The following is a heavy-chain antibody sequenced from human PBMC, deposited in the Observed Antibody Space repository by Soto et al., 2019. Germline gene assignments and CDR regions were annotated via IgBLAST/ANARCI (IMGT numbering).Heavy chain of an antibody. J-gene: IGHJ5*02. CDR3: ARVAPGAEAWFGP. D-gene: IGHD2-2*01. CDR2: ISLYSDGT. Sequence: ASVKVSCKTSGYTFSDYGITWVRHAPGQPLEWLGWISLYSDGTNYAQKFQGRVSMTTATSTTTEQMALRSLRSDDPAVYNWARVAPGAEAWFGPWGQGTLVTVSS. CDR1: GYTFSDYG. V-gene: IGHV1-18*01.